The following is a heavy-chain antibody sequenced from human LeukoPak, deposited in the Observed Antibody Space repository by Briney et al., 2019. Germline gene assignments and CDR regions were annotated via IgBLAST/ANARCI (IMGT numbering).Heavy chain of an antibody. V-gene: IGHV3-20*04. D-gene: IGHD3-22*01. CDR2: INWNGDST. J-gene: IGHJ4*02. CDR1: GFSFDNYG. CDR3: ARDLRVVITGSFDS. Sequence: GGSLRLSCAASGFSFDNYGLTWVRQAPGKGLEWVSGINWNGDSTDYADSVKGRFTISRDNAKNSLYLQMNSLRAEDTALYYCARDLRVVITGSFDSWGQGTLVTVSS.